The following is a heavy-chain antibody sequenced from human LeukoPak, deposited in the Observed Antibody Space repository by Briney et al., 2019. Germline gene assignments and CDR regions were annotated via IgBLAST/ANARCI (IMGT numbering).Heavy chain of an antibody. V-gene: IGHV6-1*01. J-gene: IGHJ4*02. Sequence: SQTLSLTCAIYGVSVSSNTAAWNWIRQSPSRGLEWLGRTYCRSKWYNDYAVSVKSRITINPDTSKNQFSLQLNSVTPEDTAVYYCARVLDVGPTYFDYWGQGTLVTVSS. CDR1: GVSVSSNTAA. CDR2: TYCRSKWYN. D-gene: IGHD1-26*01. CDR3: ARVLDVGPTYFDY.